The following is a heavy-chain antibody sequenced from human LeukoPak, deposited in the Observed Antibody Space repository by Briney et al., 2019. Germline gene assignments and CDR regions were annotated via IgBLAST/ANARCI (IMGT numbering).Heavy chain of an antibody. CDR3: ARGRRFTMVRGVRGGMDV. J-gene: IGHJ6*02. CDR2: INHSGST. D-gene: IGHD3-10*01. Sequence: PSETLSLTCAVYGGSFSGYYWSWIRQPPGKGLEWFGEINHSGSTNYNPSLKRRVTISVDTSKNQFSLKLSSVTAADTAVYYCARGRRFTMVRGVRGGMDVWGQGTTVTVSS. CDR1: GGSFSGYY. V-gene: IGHV4-34*01.